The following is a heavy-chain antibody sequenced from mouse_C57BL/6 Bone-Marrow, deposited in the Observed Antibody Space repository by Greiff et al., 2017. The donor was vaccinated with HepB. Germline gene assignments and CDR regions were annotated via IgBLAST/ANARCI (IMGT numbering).Heavy chain of an antibody. J-gene: IGHJ1*03. CDR3: FYDGYYSWYFDV. V-gene: IGHV1-64*01. D-gene: IGHD2-3*01. Sequence: QVQLQQSGAELVKPGASVKLSCKASGYTFTSYWMHWVKQRPGQGLEWIGMIHPNSGSTNYNEKFKSKATLTVDKSSSTAYMQLSSLTSEDSAVYYCFYDGYYSWYFDVWGTGTTVTVSS. CDR2: IHPNSGST. CDR1: GYTFTSYW.